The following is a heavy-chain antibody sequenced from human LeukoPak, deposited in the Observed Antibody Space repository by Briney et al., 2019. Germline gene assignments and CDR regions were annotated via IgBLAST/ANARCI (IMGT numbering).Heavy chain of an antibody. D-gene: IGHD3-3*01. J-gene: IGHJ5*02. CDR2: ISAYNGNT. V-gene: IGHV1-18*01. CDR3: ARDPSRTIFGVVISHNWFDP. CDR1: GYTFTIYG. Sequence: ASVKLSCKASGYTFTIYGISWVRQAPGQGPEWMGWISAYNGNTNYAQKLQGRVTMTTDTSTSTAYMELRSLRSDDTAVYYCARDPSRTIFGVVISHNWFDPWGQGTLVTVSS.